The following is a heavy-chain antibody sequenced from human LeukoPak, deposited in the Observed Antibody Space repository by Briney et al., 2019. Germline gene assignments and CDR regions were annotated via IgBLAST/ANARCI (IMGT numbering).Heavy chain of an antibody. Sequence: SVKVSCKASGYRFSDYYIHWVRLAPGQGLEWMGFINPSGGSTSYAQKFQGRVTMTRDTSTSAVYMELSSLRSEDTAMYYCARDRCHSGGSCHGAFDIWGQGTMVTVSS. V-gene: IGHV1-46*01. CDR2: INPSGGST. D-gene: IGHD2-15*01. J-gene: IGHJ3*02. CDR3: ARDRCHSGGSCHGAFDI. CDR1: GYRFSDYY.